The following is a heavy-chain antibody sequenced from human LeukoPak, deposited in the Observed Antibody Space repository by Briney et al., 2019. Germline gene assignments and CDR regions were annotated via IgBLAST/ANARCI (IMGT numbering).Heavy chain of an antibody. CDR2: IYYSGST. J-gene: IGHJ5*02. CDR1: GGSISSGGYY. Sequence: SETLSLTCTVSGGSISSGGYYWSWIRQPPGKGLEWIGYIYYSGSTNYNPSLKSRVTISVDTSKNQFSLKLSSVTAADTAVYYCARALPRYCSGGSCSGTDPNWFDPWGQGTLVTVSS. CDR3: ARALPRYCSGGSCSGTDPNWFDP. D-gene: IGHD2-15*01. V-gene: IGHV4-61*08.